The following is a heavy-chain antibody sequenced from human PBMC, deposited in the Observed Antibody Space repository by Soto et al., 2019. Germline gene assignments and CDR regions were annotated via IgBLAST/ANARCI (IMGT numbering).Heavy chain of an antibody. CDR1: GGSITSHY. D-gene: IGHD3-10*01. V-gene: IGHV4-59*08. Sequence: SETLSLTCSVSGGSITSHYCSWFRQPPGKGLEWIGYIHHSGSTSYNPSLKSRVTMSVDTSKNHFSLKVNSVTAADTALYYCARPGFGQLHGLVDVWGPGTTVTVSS. CDR3: ARPGFGQLHGLVDV. CDR2: IHHSGST. J-gene: IGHJ6*02.